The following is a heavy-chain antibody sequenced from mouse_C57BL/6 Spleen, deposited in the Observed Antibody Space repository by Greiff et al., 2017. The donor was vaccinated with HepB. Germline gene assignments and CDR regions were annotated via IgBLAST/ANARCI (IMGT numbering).Heavy chain of an antibody. J-gene: IGHJ4*01. CDR3: ANNYYGRSYVGYYAMDY. V-gene: IGHV1-39*01. CDR1: GYSFTDYN. CDR2: INPNDGTT. D-gene: IGHD1-1*01. Sequence: VQLKQSGPELVKPGASVKISCKASGYSFTDYNMNWVKQSNGKSLEWIGVINPNDGTTSYNQKFKGKATLTVDQSSSTAYMQLNILTSEDSAVYYCANNYYGRSYVGYYAMDYWGQGTSVTVSS.